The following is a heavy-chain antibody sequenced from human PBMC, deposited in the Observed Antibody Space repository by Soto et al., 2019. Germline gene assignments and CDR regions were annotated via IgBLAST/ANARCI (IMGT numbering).Heavy chain of an antibody. CDR3: ARAGRGGIYTILFDY. J-gene: IGHJ4*02. D-gene: IGHD1-26*01. Sequence: SQTLSLTCAISGDSVSSNSAAWNWIRQSPSRGLEWLGRTWYRSNWYNDYAVSVKSRITINADTSKNQFSLQLNSVTPEDTAVYYCARAGRGGIYTILFDYWGQGTQVTVSS. CDR1: GDSVSSNSAA. CDR2: TWYRSNWYN. V-gene: IGHV6-1*01.